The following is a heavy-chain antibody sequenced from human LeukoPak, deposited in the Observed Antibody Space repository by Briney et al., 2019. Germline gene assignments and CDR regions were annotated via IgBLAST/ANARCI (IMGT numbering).Heavy chain of an antibody. CDR3: AKVTVAHFRYYFDY. D-gene: IGHD3-22*01. CDR2: ISGSGGST. Sequence: GGSLRLSCAASGFTFSSYAMSWVRQAPGKGLEWVSAISGSGGSTYYADSVKGRFTISRDDSKNTLYLQMNSLRAEDTAVYYCAKVTVAHFRYYFDYWGQGTLVTVSS. V-gene: IGHV3-23*01. CDR1: GFTFSSYA. J-gene: IGHJ4*02.